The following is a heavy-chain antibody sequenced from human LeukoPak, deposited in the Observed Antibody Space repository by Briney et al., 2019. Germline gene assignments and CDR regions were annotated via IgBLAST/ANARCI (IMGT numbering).Heavy chain of an antibody. CDR2: ISGYSGNT. J-gene: IGHJ5*02. CDR1: GYIFSSYG. D-gene: IGHD2-2*01. Sequence: GASVKVSCKASGYIFSSYGISWVRQAPGQGLEWMGWISGYSGNTKYSQRLQGRVSMTTDTSTSTAYMELRSLRSDDTAVYYCARDSLDCSTTSCHSFDPWGLGTLVTVSS. V-gene: IGHV1-18*01. CDR3: ARDSLDCSTTSCHSFDP.